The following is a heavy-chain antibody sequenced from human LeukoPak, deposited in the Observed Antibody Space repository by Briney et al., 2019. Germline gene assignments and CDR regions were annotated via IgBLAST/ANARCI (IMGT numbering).Heavy chain of an antibody. D-gene: IGHD5-18*01. V-gene: IGHV4-39*02. CDR1: GGSISSSSYY. CDR2: IYYSGST. J-gene: IGHJ5*02. CDR3: AREVGNLGYSYGSNWFDP. Sequence: SETLSLTCTVSGGSISSSSYYWGWIRQPPGKGLEWIGSIYYSGSTYYNPSLKSRVTISVDTSKNQFSLKLSSVTAADTAVYYCAREVGNLGYSYGSNWFDPWGQGTLVTVSS.